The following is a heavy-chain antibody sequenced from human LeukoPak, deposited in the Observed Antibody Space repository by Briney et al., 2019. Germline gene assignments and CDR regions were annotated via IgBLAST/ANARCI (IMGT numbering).Heavy chain of an antibody. CDR3: ARTTRITIIVMVFDY. D-gene: IGHD3-22*01. J-gene: IGHJ4*02. CDR2: VYYSGST. V-gene: IGHV4-59*01. CDR1: GGSISSYY. Sequence: SETLSLTCTVSGGSISSYYWSWIRQRPGHGLEWIGYVYYSGSTNYNPSLKSRVTISVYTSKNQLSLRLHSATDADTAVYYSARTTRITIIVMVFDYWGQGTLVTVSS.